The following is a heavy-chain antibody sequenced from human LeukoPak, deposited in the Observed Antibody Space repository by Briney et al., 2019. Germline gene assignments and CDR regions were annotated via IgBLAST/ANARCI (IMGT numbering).Heavy chain of an antibody. CDR3: ARGRITMVRGSHYYYMDV. D-gene: IGHD3-10*01. Sequence: GASVKVSCKASGGTFTSYAISWVRQAPGQGLEWMGRIIPICGKANYTQKFQGRVTITTDESTSTAYMELSSLRSEDTAVYYCARGRITMVRGSHYYYMDVWGKGTTVTVSS. CDR2: IIPICGKA. CDR1: GGTFTSYA. V-gene: IGHV1-69*05. J-gene: IGHJ6*03.